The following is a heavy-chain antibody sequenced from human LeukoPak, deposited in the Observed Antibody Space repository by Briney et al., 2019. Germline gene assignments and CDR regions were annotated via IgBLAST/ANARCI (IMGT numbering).Heavy chain of an antibody. J-gene: IGHJ6*03. CDR2: ISSSSSTI. Sequence: GGSLRLFCAASGFTLSSYSMNWVPQAPGKGLEGVSYISSSSSTIYYADSVKGRFTISRDNAKNSLYLQMNSLRAEDTAVYYCARAAIVGATGDYYYYYMDVWGKGTTVTVSS. V-gene: IGHV3-48*01. CDR1: GFTLSSYS. CDR3: ARAAIVGATGDYYYYYMDV. D-gene: IGHD1-26*01.